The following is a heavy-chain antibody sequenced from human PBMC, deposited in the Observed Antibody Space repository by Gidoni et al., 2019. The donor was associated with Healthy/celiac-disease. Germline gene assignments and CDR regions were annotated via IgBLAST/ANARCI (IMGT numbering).Heavy chain of an antibody. CDR3: ARAHHTVTYYYYYGMDV. D-gene: IGHD4-17*01. J-gene: IGHJ6*02. CDR2: IWYDGSNK. CDR1: GFTFSSYG. V-gene: IGHV3-33*01. Sequence: QVQLVESGGGVVQPGRSLRLSCSASGFTFSSYGMHWVRQAPGKGLEWVAVIWYDGSNKYYADSVKGRLTISRDNSKNTLYLQMNSLRAEDTAVYYCARAHHTVTYYYYYGMDVWGQGTTVTVSS.